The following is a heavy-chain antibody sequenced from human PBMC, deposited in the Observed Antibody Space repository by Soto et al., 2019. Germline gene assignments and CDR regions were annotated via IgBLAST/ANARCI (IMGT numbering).Heavy chain of an antibody. CDR2: INHSGST. J-gene: IGHJ4*02. D-gene: IGHD2-8*02. CDR3: ARDKITGLFDY. V-gene: IGHV4-34*01. CDR1: GGSFSGYY. Sequence: SGTRSPTCTAYGGSFSGYYWTWIRQCPGTGLEWIGEINHSGSTNYNPSLKSRVTISVDTSKNQFSLKLTSVTAADTAVYYCARDKITGLFDYWGQGTLVTVS.